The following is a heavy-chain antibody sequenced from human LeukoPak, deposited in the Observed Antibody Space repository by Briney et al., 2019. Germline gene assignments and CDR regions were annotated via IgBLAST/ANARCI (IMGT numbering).Heavy chain of an antibody. D-gene: IGHD2-2*01. CDR2: IKQDETEK. CDR3: ARDFLHSSISRPFDY. Sequence: PGGSLRLSCTASGFTFSNFWMGWVRQAPGKGLEWVANIKQDETEKFYLGSVKGRFTISRDNARNSLYLQMDSLRAEDTAIYYCARDFLHSSISRPFDYWGQGTLVTVSS. CDR1: GFTFSNFW. V-gene: IGHV3-7*01. J-gene: IGHJ4*02.